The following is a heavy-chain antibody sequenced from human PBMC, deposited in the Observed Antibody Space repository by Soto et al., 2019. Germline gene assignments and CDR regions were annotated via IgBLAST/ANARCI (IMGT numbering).Heavy chain of an antibody. J-gene: IGHJ4*02. CDR2: IIPIFGTA. V-gene: IGHV1-69*01. CDR1: GGTFSSYA. CDR3: ARGALSYSSGWGERYYFDY. D-gene: IGHD6-19*01. Sequence: QVQLVQSGAEVKKPGSSVKVSCKASGGTFSSYAISWVRQAPGQGLEWMGGIIPIFGTANYAQKFQGRVTITAEESTSTAYMEPSSLRSEDTAVYYCARGALSYSSGWGERYYFDYWGQGTLVTVSS.